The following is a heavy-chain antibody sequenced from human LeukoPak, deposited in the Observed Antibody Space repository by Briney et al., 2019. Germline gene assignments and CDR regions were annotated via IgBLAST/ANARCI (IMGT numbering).Heavy chain of an antibody. CDR1: GFTFSRYW. CDR2: ANPDGSSI. CDR3: GRGGSYGDY. Sequence: PGGSLRLSCAASGFTFSRYWMHWVRQVPGKGLVWVSRANPDGSSITYADSVKGRFTSSRDNAKNTLYLQMNRLRVEDTAVYYCGRGGSYGDYWGQGILVTVSS. V-gene: IGHV3-74*01. J-gene: IGHJ4*02. D-gene: IGHD3-16*01.